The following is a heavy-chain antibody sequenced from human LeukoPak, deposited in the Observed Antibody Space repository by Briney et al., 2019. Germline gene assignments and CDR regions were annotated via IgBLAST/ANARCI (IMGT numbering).Heavy chain of an antibody. J-gene: IGHJ3*02. D-gene: IGHD3-22*01. V-gene: IGHV6-1*01. Sequence: SQTLSLTCAISGDSVSSNSAAWNWIRQSPSRGLEWLGRTYYRSKWYNDYAVSVKSRITINPDTSKNQFSLQLNSVTPEDTAVYYCAREFRSGYRRRDYGAFDIWGQGTMVTVSS. CDR2: TYYRSKWYN. CDR3: AREFRSGYRRRDYGAFDI. CDR1: GDSVSSNSAA.